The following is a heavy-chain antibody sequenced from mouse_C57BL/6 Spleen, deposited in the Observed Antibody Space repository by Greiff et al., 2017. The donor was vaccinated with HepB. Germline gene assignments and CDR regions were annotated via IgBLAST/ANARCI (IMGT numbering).Heavy chain of an antibody. CDR2: INPGSGGT. V-gene: IGHV1-54*01. Sequence: VQLQESGAELVRPGTSVKVSCKASGYAFTNYLIEWVKQRPGQGLEWIGVINPGSGGTNYNEKFKGKATLTADKSSSTAYMPLSSLTSEDSAVYFCARSGFYYDYDVDGMDYWGQGTSVTVSS. CDR3: ARSGFYYDYDVDGMDY. CDR1: GYAFTNYL. J-gene: IGHJ4*01. D-gene: IGHD2-4*01.